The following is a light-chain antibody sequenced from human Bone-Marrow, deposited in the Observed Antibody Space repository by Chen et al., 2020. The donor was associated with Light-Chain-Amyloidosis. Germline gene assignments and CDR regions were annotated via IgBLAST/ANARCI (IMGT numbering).Light chain of an antibody. CDR2: DDS. V-gene: IGLV3-21*02. CDR1: NIGSKS. CDR3: QVWDRSSVRPV. J-gene: IGLJ3*02. Sequence: SYVLTQPSSVSVAPGQTATIACGGNNIGSKSVHWYQQTPGQAPLLVDYDDSDRPSGIPERLSGSNSVNTATLSMSRVEAGDEADYCCQVWDRSSVRPVFGGGPKLTVL.